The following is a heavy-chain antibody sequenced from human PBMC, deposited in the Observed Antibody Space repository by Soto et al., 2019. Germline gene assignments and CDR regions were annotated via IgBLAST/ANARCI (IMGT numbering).Heavy chain of an antibody. D-gene: IGHD1-26*01. CDR3: ARLLSGSYYDWFDP. V-gene: IGHV4-59*01. Sequence: PSETLSLTCTVSGGSISSYYWSWIRQPPGKGLEWIGYIYYSGSTNYNPSLKSRVTISVDTSKNQFSLKLSSVTAADTAVYYCARLLSGSYYDWFDPWGQGTLVTVSS. CDR2: IYYSGST. J-gene: IGHJ5*02. CDR1: GGSISSYY.